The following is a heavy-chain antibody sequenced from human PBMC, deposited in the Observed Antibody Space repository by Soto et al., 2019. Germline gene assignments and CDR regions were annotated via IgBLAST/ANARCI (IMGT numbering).Heavy chain of an antibody. Sequence: QITLKESGPTLVKPTQTLTLTCTFSGFSLSTSGVGVGWIRQPPGKAREWLALIYWYDDKRYTPSLKSRPTLTKDTSKNRVVLKMTNMDPVDTATYSCAHRRDSSSWYGRCVDAFDIWGQGTMVTVSS. V-gene: IGHV2-5*01. CDR3: AHRRDSSSWYGRCVDAFDI. J-gene: IGHJ3*02. CDR1: GFSLSTSGVG. CDR2: IYWYDDK. D-gene: IGHD6-13*01.